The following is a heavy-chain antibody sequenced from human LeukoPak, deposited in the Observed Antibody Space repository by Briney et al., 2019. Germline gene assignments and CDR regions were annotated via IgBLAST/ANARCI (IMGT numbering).Heavy chain of an antibody. CDR1: GGSISSYY. J-gene: IGHJ5*02. CDR3: ARTSIYAIFGVVIRGAARSWFDP. V-gene: IGHV4-59*12. Sequence: PSETLSLTCTVSGGSISSYYWSWIRQPPGKGLEWLGYIYYSGSTNYNPSLKSRVTISVDTSKNQFSLKLSSVTAADTAVYYCARTSIYAIFGVVIRGAARSWFDPWGQGTLVTVSS. D-gene: IGHD3-3*01. CDR2: IYYSGST.